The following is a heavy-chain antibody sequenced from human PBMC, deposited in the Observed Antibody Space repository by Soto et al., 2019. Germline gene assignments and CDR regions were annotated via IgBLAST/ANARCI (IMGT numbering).Heavy chain of an antibody. CDR3: ARAHPSPVAYFAY. CDR2: IYYSGST. Sequence: TLSLPCTVSGGSLSSGCYYWSWIRQHPGKGLEWIGYIYYSGSTYYNPSLKSRVTISVDTSKNQFSLKLSSVTAADTDVYYCARAHPSPVAYFAYWGQGTLVTVSS. CDR1: GGSLSSGCYY. J-gene: IGHJ4*02. V-gene: IGHV4-31*03.